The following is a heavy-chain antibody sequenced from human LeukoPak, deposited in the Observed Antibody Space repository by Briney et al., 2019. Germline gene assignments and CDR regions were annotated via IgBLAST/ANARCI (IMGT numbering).Heavy chain of an antibody. CDR2: IIPIFGTA. J-gene: IGHJ4*02. CDR3: ARLRTTSYSSSWNRFDY. D-gene: IGHD6-13*01. V-gene: IGHV1-69*13. Sequence: SVKVSCKASGGTFSSYAISWVRQAPGQGLEWMGGIIPIFGTANYAQKFQGRVTITADESTSTAYMELSSLRSEDTAVYYCARLRTTSYSSSWNRFDYWGQGTLVTVSS. CDR1: GGTFSSYA.